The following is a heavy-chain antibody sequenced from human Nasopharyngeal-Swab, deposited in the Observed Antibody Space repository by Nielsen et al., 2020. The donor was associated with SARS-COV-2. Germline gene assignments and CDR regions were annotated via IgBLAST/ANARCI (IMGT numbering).Heavy chain of an antibody. V-gene: IGHV1-18*01. D-gene: IGHD1-26*01. CDR2: ISAYNGNT. CDR1: GYTFTSYG. J-gene: IGHJ6*02. CDR3: ARVRVGDTGDRAPYYYYGMDV. Sequence: ASVKVSCKASGYTFTSYGISWVRQAPGQGLEWMGWISAYNGNTNYVQKLQGRVTMTTDTSTTTAYLELRSLRSDDTAVYYCARVRVGDTGDRAPYYYYGMDVWGQGTTVTVSS.